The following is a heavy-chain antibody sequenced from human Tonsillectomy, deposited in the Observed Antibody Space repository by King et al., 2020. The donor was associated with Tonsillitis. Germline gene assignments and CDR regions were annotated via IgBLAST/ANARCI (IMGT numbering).Heavy chain of an antibody. D-gene: IGHD3/OR15-3a*01. CDR3: AKTAGYYTENYFDY. CDR2: MSGGGGGT. Sequence: QLVQSGGGLVQPGGSLRLSCAASGFTLSSYAMSWVRQAPGKGLEWVSGMSGGGGGTYYADSVKGRVTMSRDNSKNTMYLQMNSLRAEDTAVYYCAKTAGYYTENYFDYWGQGTLVTVSS. J-gene: IGHJ4*02. V-gene: IGHV3-23*04. CDR1: GFTLSSYA.